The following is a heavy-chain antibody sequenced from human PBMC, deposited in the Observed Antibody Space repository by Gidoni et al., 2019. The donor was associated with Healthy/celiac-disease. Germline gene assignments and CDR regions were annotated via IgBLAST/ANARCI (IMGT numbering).Heavy chain of an antibody. CDR1: GFTFSSYE. J-gene: IGHJ4*02. D-gene: IGHD3-3*01. CDR3: ARSIVLEWLLGNFDY. V-gene: IGHV3-48*03. Sequence: EVQLVESGGGLVQPGGSLRLSCAASGFTFSSYEMNWVRQAPGKGLEWVSYISSSGSTIYYADSVKGRFTISRDNAKNSLYLQMNSLRAEDTAVYYCARSIVLEWLLGNFDYWGQGTLVTVSS. CDR2: ISSSGSTI.